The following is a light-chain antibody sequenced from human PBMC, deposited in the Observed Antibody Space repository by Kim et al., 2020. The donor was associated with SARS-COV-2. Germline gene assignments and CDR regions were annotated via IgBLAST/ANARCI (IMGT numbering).Light chain of an antibody. V-gene: IGLV2-11*01. CDR2: DVS. J-gene: IGLJ1*01. CDR3: CSYAGSYTFEV. Sequence: SFTISCTVTSSDGGGYNYVSWYQQHPGKAPKLMIYDVSKRPSGVPDRFSGSKSGNTASLAISGLQAEDEADYYCCSYAGSYTFEVFGTGTKVTVL. CDR1: SSDGGGYNY.